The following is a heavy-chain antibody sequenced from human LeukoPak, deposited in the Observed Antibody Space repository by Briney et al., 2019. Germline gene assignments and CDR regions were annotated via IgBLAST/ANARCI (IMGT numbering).Heavy chain of an antibody. D-gene: IGHD3-16*01. J-gene: IGHJ5*02. V-gene: IGHV3-66*01. CDR1: GFSVRNNY. CDR3: AKGDKMLTRRRTYNRFDP. CDR2: IYAGDTI. Sequence: QTGGSLRLSCVVSGFSVRNNYVSWVRQAPGKGLEWVSVIYAGDTIHYADSVKGRFTISRDNSKNTVYLQMNSLRAEDTAVYFCAKGDKMLTRRRTYNRFDPWGQGTLVTVSS.